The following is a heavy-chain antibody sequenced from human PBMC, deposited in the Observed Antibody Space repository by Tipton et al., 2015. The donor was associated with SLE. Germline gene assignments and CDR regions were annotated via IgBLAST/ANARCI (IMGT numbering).Heavy chain of an antibody. Sequence: LRLSCTVSGDSISSTTSYGGWIRQPPGKGLEWIGDIYYGGSIYYSGSTYYNTSLKSRVSTSVDTSKNQFSLKLNSVTAADTAVYYCVRRSRVGPFDIWGQGTVVTVSS. CDR2: IYYSGST. V-gene: IGHV4-39*07. CDR3: VRRSRVGPFDI. J-gene: IGHJ3*02. D-gene: IGHD6-13*01. CDR1: GDSISSTTSY.